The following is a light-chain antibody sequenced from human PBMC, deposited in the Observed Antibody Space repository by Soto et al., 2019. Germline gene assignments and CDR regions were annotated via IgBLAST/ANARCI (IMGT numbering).Light chain of an antibody. CDR1: QRVSSNF. CDR2: RAT. CDR3: HQYGGSPFT. V-gene: IGKV3-20*01. J-gene: IGKJ2*01. Sequence: EIVLTQSPGTLSLFPGGRATLSCRATQRVSSNFLAWYQQNVGQPPRLLIYRATTRATGIPDRFSGSGSETDFTLNISSLEPEDSAVYYCHQYGGSPFTFGQGTKVDIK.